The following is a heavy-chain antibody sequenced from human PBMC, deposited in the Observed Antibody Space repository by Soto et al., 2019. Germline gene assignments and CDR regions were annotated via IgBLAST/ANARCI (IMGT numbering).Heavy chain of an antibody. CDR3: ARGGRMITFGGVIF. Sequence: PSETLSLTCTVSGGSVSSGSHYWSWIRQPPGKGLEWIGYIHYSGSTNYNPSLKSRVTISVDTSKNQFSLKLSSVTAADTAVYYCARGGRMITFGGVIFWGQGTLVTVSS. D-gene: IGHD3-16*02. CDR2: IHYSGST. CDR1: GGSVSSGSHY. V-gene: IGHV4-61*01. J-gene: IGHJ4*02.